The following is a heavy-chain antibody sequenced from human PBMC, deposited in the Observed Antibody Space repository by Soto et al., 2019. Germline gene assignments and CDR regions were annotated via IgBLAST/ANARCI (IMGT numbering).Heavy chain of an antibody. CDR1: GLSITNNY. CDR2: VYDTGST. V-gene: IGHV4-59*13. J-gene: IGHJ4*02. D-gene: IGHD7-27*01. Sequence: QVHLQESGPGLVKPSETLSLTCTVSGLSITNNYWSWIRQPPGKGLEWIGYVYDTGSTNYNPSLKSRVTMSVDTSKNQFSLNLASLTAADTAIYYCARANWYSEFWGQGTLVTVSS. CDR3: ARANWYSEF.